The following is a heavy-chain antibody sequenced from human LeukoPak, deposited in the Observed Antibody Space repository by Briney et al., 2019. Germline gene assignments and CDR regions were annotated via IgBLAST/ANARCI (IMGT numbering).Heavy chain of an antibody. CDR1: GGSFSGYY. Sequence: SETLSLTCAVYGGSFSGYYWSWIRQPPGKGLEWIGEINHSGSTNYNPSLKSRVTISVDTSKNQFSLKLSSVTAADTAVHYCARHRAVAGAVDYWGQGTLVTVSS. D-gene: IGHD6-19*01. V-gene: IGHV4-34*01. J-gene: IGHJ4*02. CDR3: ARHRAVAGAVDY. CDR2: INHSGST.